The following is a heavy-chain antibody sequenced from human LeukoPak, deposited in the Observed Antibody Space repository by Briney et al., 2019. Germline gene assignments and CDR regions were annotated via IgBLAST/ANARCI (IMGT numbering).Heavy chain of an antibody. Sequence: GASVKVSCKASGGTFSSYAISWVRQAPGQGLEWMGGIIPIFGTANYAQKFQGRVTITADEPTSTAYMELSSLRSEDTAVYYCAIDPYYYDSSGYYYNANDYWGQGTLVTVSS. V-gene: IGHV1-69*13. CDR1: GGTFSSYA. CDR2: IIPIFGTA. D-gene: IGHD3-22*01. CDR3: AIDPYYYDSSGYYYNANDY. J-gene: IGHJ4*02.